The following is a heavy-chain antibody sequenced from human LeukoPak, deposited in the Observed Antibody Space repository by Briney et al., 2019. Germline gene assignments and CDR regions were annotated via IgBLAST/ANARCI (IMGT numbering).Heavy chain of an antibody. Sequence: SETLSLTCTVSGGSISSSSYYWGWIRQPPGKGLEWIGSIYYSGSTYYNPSLKSRVTISVDTSKNQFSLKLSPVTAADTAVYYCASTSDYGDYSMSFDYWGQGTLVTVSS. V-gene: IGHV4-39*07. CDR2: IYYSGST. D-gene: IGHD4-17*01. CDR3: ASTSDYGDYSMSFDY. J-gene: IGHJ4*02. CDR1: GGSISSSSYY.